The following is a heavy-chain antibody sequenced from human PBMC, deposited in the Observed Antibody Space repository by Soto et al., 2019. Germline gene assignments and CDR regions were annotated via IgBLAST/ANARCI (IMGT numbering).Heavy chain of an antibody. CDR2: IRSKAYGGTT. V-gene: IGHV3-49*03. CDR3: TRDLAHSSSSWFDP. CDR1: GFTFGDYA. J-gene: IGHJ5*02. D-gene: IGHD6-6*01. Sequence: GGSLRLSCTASGFTFGDYAMSWFRQAPGKGLEWVGFIRSKAYGGTTEYAASVKGRFTISRDDSKSIAHLQMNSLKTEDTAVYYCTRDLAHSSSSWFDPWGQGTLVTVSS.